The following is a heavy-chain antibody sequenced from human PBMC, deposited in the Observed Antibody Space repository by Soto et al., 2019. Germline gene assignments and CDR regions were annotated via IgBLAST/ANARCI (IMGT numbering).Heavy chain of an antibody. CDR3: ARQLSGIAAAGTRALNWFDP. Sequence: SETLSLTCTVSGGSISSSSYYWGWIRQPPGKGLEWIGSIYYSGSTYYNPSLKSRVTISVDTSKNQFSLKLSSVTAADTAVYYCARQLSGIAAAGTRALNWFDPWGQGTLVTVSS. J-gene: IGHJ5*02. D-gene: IGHD6-13*01. CDR1: GGSISSSSYY. V-gene: IGHV4-39*01. CDR2: IYYSGST.